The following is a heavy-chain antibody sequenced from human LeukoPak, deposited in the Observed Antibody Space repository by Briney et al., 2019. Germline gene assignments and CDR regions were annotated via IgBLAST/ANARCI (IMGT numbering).Heavy chain of an antibody. CDR3: ARFYDTSGYLDC. J-gene: IGHJ4*02. Sequence: GGSLRLSCSASGFTFSFYSMHWVRQAPGKGLEYVSAISSNGGSTYYADSVKGRFTISGDNSKNMLFLQMNSLRAEDTAVYYCARFYDTSGYLDCWGQGTLVTVSS. CDR1: GFTFSFYS. D-gene: IGHD3-22*01. V-gene: IGHV3-64*04. CDR2: ISSNGGST.